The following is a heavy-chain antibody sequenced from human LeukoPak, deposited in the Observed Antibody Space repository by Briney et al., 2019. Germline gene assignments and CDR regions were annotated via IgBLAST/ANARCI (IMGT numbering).Heavy chain of an antibody. D-gene: IGHD3-10*01. CDR3: HGSGSYYNGFDY. CDR1: GFTFNHYA. J-gene: IGHJ4*02. Sequence: GGSLRLSCAASGFTFNHYAMHWVRQAPGKGLQWVAVISYDGNNKYYADSVKGRFTISRDNSKNTLYLQMNSLRAEDTAVYYCHGSGSYYNGFDYWGQGTLVTVSS. V-gene: IGHV3-30-3*01. CDR2: ISYDGNNK.